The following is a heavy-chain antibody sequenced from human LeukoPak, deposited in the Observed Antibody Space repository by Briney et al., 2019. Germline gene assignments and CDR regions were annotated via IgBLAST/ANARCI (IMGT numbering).Heavy chain of an antibody. CDR2: ISSSSSYI. CDR1: GFTFSSYS. J-gene: IGHJ4*02. CDR3: ARDLLRAYYDSSGPLDY. V-gene: IGHV3-21*01. D-gene: IGHD3-22*01. Sequence: GGSLRLSCAASGFTFSSYSMNWVRQAPGKGLEWVSSISSSSSYIYYADSVKGRFTISRDNAKNSLYLQMNSLRAKDTAVYYCARDLLRAYYDSSGPLDYWGQGTLVTVSS.